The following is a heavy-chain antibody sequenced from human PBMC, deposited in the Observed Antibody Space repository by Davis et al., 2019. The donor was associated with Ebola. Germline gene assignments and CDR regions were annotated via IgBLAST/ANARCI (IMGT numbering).Heavy chain of an antibody. J-gene: IGHJ5*02. V-gene: IGHV3-13*01. D-gene: IGHD3-10*01. CDR1: GFTFSSYD. CDR3: ARSLVGFGELFGWFDP. CDR2: IGTAGDT. Sequence: PGGSLRLSCAASGFTFSSYDMHWVRQATGKGLEWVSAIGTAGDTYYPGSVKGRFTISRENAKNSLYLQMNSLRAEDTAVYYCARSLVGFGELFGWFDPWGQGTLVTVSS.